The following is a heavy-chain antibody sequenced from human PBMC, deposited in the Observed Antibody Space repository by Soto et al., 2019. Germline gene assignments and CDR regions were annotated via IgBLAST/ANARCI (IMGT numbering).Heavy chain of an antibody. V-gene: IGHV3-23*01. D-gene: IGHD3-16*01. CDR3: AKGLTLEYFQH. CDR1: GFTFSSYA. Sequence: GGSLRLFCAASGFTFSSYAMSWVRQAPGKGLEWVSAISGSGGSTYYADSVKGRFTISRDNSKNTLYLQMNSLRAEDTAVYYCAKGLTLEYFQHWGQGTLVTVSS. CDR2: ISGSGGST. J-gene: IGHJ1*01.